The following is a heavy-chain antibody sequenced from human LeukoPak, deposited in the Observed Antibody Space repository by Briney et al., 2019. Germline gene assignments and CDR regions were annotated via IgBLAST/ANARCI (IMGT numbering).Heavy chain of an antibody. Sequence: GGSLRLSCAASGFTLSDYSMNWVRQGPGKGLDWVSTISSSGGNTYNADSVKGRFTISRDDSKNTLYLQMNSLRAEDTAVYYCAKRAASSGYYFDQWGQGTLVTVSS. D-gene: IGHD6-19*01. CDR1: GFTLSDYS. V-gene: IGHV3-23*01. CDR2: ISSSGGNT. J-gene: IGHJ4*02. CDR3: AKRAASSGYYFDQ.